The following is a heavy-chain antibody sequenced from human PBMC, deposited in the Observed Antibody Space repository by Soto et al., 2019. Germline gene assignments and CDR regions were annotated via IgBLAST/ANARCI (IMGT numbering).Heavy chain of an antibody. CDR3: AREYCSGGSCYYGY. CDR2: IIPILGIA. CDR1: GGTFSSYT. J-gene: IGHJ4*02. D-gene: IGHD2-15*01. Sequence: SVKVSCKASGGTFSSYTISWVRQAPGQGLEWMGRIIPILGIANYAQKFQGRVTITADKSTSTAYMELSSLRSEDTAVYYCAREYCSGGSCYYGYWGQGTLVTVSS. V-gene: IGHV1-69*04.